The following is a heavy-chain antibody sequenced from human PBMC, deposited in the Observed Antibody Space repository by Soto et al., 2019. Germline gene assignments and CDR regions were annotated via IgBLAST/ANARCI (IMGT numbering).Heavy chain of an antibody. V-gene: IGHV1-8*01. CDR2: MSPNTGTI. Sequence: SVKESFKASGYTFTSYDINWVRQATVQGPEWMGWMSPNTGTIVYAQKFQGRVTMTRNTSTSTAYMTLSSLRSEDTAVYYCARDRPGIKTYEAFDIWGQGTTVTV. CDR3: ARDRPGIKTYEAFDI. CDR1: GYTFTSYD. D-gene: IGHD1-20*01. J-gene: IGHJ3*02.